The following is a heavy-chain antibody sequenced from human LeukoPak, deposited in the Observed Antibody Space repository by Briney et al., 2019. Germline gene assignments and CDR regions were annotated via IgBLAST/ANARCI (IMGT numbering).Heavy chain of an antibody. CDR1: GFTFSAYA. CDR2: ISDSGDNT. Sequence: PGGSLRLSCAASGFTFSAYAMTWVRQAPGKGLEWVSAISDSGDNTYYADSVKGRFTISRDNSKNTLYLQMNSLRAEDTAVYYCAKDSSVGTISSDYWGQGTLVTVSS. V-gene: IGHV3-23*01. D-gene: IGHD6-13*01. J-gene: IGHJ4*02. CDR3: AKDSSVGTISSDY.